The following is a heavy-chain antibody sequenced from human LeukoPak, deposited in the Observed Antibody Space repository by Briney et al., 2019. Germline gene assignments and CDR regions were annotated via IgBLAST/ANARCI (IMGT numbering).Heavy chain of an antibody. CDR2: IYYSGST. CDR1: GGSISSNSYH. J-gene: IGHJ6*03. CDR3: ARRPFYYVDV. V-gene: IGHV4-39*01. Sequence: SETLSLTCTVSGGSISSNSYHWGWIRQPPGKGLEWIASIYYSGSTYYNPSLKSRVTISVDTSKNQFSLKLSSVTAADTAMYYCARRPFYYVDVWGKGTTVTVSS.